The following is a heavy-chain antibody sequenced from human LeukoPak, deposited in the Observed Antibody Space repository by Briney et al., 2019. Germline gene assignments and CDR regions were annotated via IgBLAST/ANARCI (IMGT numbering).Heavy chain of an antibody. CDR1: GYTFTSYD. J-gene: IGHJ6*02. Sequence: ASVKVSCKASGYTFTSYDINWVRQATGQGLEWMGWMNPNSGNTGYAQKFQGRVTMTRNTSISTAYMELSSLRSEDTAVYYCARGWGSGWFPVLTLDYYYGMDVWGQGTTVTVSS. CDR3: ARGWGSGWFPVLTLDYYYGMDV. CDR2: MNPNSGNT. D-gene: IGHD6-19*01. V-gene: IGHV1-8*01.